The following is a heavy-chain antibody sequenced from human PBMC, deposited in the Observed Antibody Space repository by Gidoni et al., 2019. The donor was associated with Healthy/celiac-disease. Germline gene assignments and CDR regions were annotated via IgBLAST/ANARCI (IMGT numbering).Heavy chain of an antibody. D-gene: IGHD6-19*01. CDR2: IIPIFGTA. CDR1: GGTFSSYA. J-gene: IGHJ6*02. CDR3: ARDKEGDGGWVAGRWRATYYYGMDV. Sequence: SSVKVSCKASGGTFSSYAISWVRQAPGQGLEWMGGIIPIFGTANYAQKFQGRVTITADESTSTAYMELSSLRSEDTAVYYCARDKEGDGGWVAGRWRATYYYGMDVWGQGTTVTVSS. V-gene: IGHV1-69*01.